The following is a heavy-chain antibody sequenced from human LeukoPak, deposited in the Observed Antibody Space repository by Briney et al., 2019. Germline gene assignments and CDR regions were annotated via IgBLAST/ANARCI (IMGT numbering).Heavy chain of an antibody. CDR2: ISGSGGST. CDR1: AFTFSSYA. CDR3: ARLRSSGWYFDY. D-gene: IGHD6-19*01. J-gene: IGHJ4*02. V-gene: IGHV3-23*01. Sequence: GGSLRLSCAASAFTFSSYAMSWVRQAPGKGLEWVSAISGSGGSTYYEDSVKGRFTISRDNSKNTLYLQMNSLRAEDTAVYYCARLRSSGWYFDYWGQGTLVTVSS.